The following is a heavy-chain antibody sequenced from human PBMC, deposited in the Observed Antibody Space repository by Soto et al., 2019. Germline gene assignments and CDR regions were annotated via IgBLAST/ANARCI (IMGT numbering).Heavy chain of an antibody. CDR2: IYHSGST. CDR1: GGSISSGGYS. J-gene: IGHJ4*02. D-gene: IGHD4-17*01. CDR3: ARAYGDYPFDY. Sequence: QLQLQESGSGLVKPSQTLSLTCAVSGGSISSGGYSWSWIRQPPGKGLEWIGYIYHSGSTYYNPSLKGRGTLSVDRSKNHFSLKLSSVTAADKAVYYCARAYGDYPFDYWGQGTLVTVSS. V-gene: IGHV4-30-2*01.